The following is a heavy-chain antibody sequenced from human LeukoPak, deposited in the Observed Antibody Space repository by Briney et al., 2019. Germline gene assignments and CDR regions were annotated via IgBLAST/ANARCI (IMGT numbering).Heavy chain of an antibody. D-gene: IGHD1/OR15-1a*01. Sequence: PTETMSLSCTVSGGAMRSDNRYWIRAPAEEGLEWIGRIYGSGYTNDDAFLKSRITMSVDMSKNQFSLRLNSVTAADTAVYYCARGEHSVDSWGQGMLVTVSS. CDR3: ARGEHSVDS. J-gene: IGHJ4*02. CDR2: IYGSGYT. CDR1: GGAMRSDN. V-gene: IGHV4-4*07.